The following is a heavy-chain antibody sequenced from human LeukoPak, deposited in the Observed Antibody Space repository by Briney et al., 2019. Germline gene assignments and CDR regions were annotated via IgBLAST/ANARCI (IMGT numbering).Heavy chain of an antibody. D-gene: IGHD5-18*01. CDR1: GFTFSSYA. J-gene: IGHJ4*02. CDR3: AREGEDTAMGYYFDY. V-gene: IGHV3-30*04. CDR2: ISYDGSNK. Sequence: PGRSRRLSCAASGFTFSSYAMHWVRQAPGKGLEWVAVISYDGSNKYYADSVKGRFTISRDNSKNTLYLQMNSLRAEDTAVYYCAREGEDTAMGYYFDYWGQGTLVTVSS.